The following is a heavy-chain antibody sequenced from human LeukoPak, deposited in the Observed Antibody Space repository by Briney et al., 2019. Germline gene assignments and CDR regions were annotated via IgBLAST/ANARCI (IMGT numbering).Heavy chain of an antibody. CDR2: ISYDGSNK. D-gene: IGHD5-18*01. V-gene: IGHV3-30*04. CDR1: GFTFSSYA. Sequence: GGSLRLSCAASGFTFSSYAMHWVRQAPGKGLEWVAVISYDGSNKYYADSVKGRFTISRDNSKNTLYLQMNSLRAEDTAVYYCARENSYWVSWDYWGQGALVTVSS. J-gene: IGHJ4*02. CDR3: ARENSYWVSWDY.